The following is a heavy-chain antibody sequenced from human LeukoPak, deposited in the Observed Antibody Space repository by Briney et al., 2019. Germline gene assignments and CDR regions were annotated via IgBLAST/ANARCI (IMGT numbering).Heavy chain of an antibody. CDR3: ARTRLRGDPFDD. D-gene: IGHD2-21*02. V-gene: IGHV4-31*03. Sequence: SQTLSLTCTVSGDSMSSGGYYWSWIRQHPGKGLEWIGYIFSTGNTYYNPSLKSRLTISVDTSKDRFSLQLSFVTAADTAVYYCARTRLRGDPFDDWGQGTLVTVSS. CDR2: IFSTGNT. J-gene: IGHJ4*02. CDR1: GDSMSSGGYY.